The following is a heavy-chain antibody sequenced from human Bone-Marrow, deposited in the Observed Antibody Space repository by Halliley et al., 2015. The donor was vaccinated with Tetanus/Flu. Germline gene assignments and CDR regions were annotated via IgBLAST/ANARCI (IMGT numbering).Heavy chain of an antibody. Sequence: WVLLIYTGGTTYYADSVQGRFTISRRHSQNTLYLQMDSLSAEDTAVYYCARGMGLSDQTFDSWGQGTLVAVSS. J-gene: IGHJ4*02. CDR2: IYTGGTT. D-gene: IGHD1-26*01. V-gene: IGHV3-53*04. CDR3: ARGMGLSDQTFDS.